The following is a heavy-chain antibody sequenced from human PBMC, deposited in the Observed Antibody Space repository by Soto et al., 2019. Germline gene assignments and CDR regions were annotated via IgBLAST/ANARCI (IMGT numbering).Heavy chain of an antibody. CDR3: VRATAARQRDYSYHYYLHI. CDR1: GYTFINYY. Sequence: QVQLVQSGAEVKKPGASVKVSCKASGYTFINYYIHWVRQAPGQGLEWMGVINPNGGSTVYAQKFQRRVTLTRDTSTSTVYVELSSLRSDDTDVYFCVRATAARQRDYSYHYYLHIWGKGTTVTVSS. V-gene: IGHV1-46*03. D-gene: IGHD6-6*01. J-gene: IGHJ6*03. CDR2: INPNGGST.